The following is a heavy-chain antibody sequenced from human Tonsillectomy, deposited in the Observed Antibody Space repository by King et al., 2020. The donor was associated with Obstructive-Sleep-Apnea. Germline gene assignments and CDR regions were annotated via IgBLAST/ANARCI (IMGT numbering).Heavy chain of an antibody. J-gene: IGHJ5*02. V-gene: IGHV3-9*01. CDR2: IIWNSQTI. CDR3: AKHRRGETTTRGGFDL. Sequence: VQLVESGGGLVQPGRSLRLSCVASGFTFGDYAIDWVRQAPGKGLEWVSGIIWNSQTIDYADSVRGRFTIYRDNARNSLYLEMNSLRAEDTAFYYCAKHRRGETTTRGGFDLWGQGTLVTVSS. CDR1: GFTFGDYA. D-gene: IGHD4-17*01.